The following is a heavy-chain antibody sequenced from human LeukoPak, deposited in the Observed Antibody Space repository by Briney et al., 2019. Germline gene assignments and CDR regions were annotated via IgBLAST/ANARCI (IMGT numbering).Heavy chain of an antibody. Sequence: SETLSLTCAVYGGSFSGYYWSWIRQPPGKGLEWIGEINHSGSTNYNPSLKSRVTISVDTSKNQVSLKLSSVTAADTAVYYCAREVVYIAAAGTQIDNFDYWGQGTLVTVSS. CDR1: GGSFSGYY. CDR2: INHSGST. CDR3: AREVVYIAAAGTQIDNFDY. J-gene: IGHJ4*02. D-gene: IGHD6-13*01. V-gene: IGHV4-34*01.